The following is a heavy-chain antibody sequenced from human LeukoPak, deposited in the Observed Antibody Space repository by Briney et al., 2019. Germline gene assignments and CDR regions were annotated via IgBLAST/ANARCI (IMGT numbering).Heavy chain of an antibody. CDR2: ISSYNGNT. Sequence: ASVKVSCKASGYTFTSYGISWVRQAPGQGLEWMGWISSYNGNTNYAQKLQGRVTMSTDTSTGTAYMELRSLRSDDTAVYYCASVRSDYGDPYDAFDIWGQGTMVTVSS. D-gene: IGHD4-17*01. V-gene: IGHV1-18*01. CDR3: ASVRSDYGDPYDAFDI. J-gene: IGHJ3*02. CDR1: GYTFTSYG.